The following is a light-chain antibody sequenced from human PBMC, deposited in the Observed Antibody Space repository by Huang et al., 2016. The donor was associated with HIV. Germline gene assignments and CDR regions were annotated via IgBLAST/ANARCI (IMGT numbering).Light chain of an antibody. CDR2: GTS. CDR1: RIVDSNF. V-gene: IGKV3-20*01. J-gene: IGKJ2*01. CDR3: QLSGRSVT. Sequence: EIVLTQSPDTLSLSPWEATTLFCRASRIVDSNFFAWYQQKPGQSPRLLIYGTSTRAAGIPDRFSGSGSGIDFTLTISRLEPEDFAVYFCQLSGRSVTFGQGTKLEI.